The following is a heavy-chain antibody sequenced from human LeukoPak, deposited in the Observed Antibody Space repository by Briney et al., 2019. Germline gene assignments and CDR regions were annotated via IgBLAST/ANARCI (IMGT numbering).Heavy chain of an antibody. Sequence: GGSLRLSCAASGFTFISNAMSWVRQAPGKGLEWVSAISGSGGDTYYADSVKGRFTISRDNSKNTLYLQMNSLRAEDTAVYYCAKDPDLGALPPCCGQGTLVTVSS. J-gene: IGHJ4*02. CDR2: ISGSGGDT. V-gene: IGHV3-23*01. CDR3: AKDPDLGALPPC. D-gene: IGHD1-26*01. CDR1: GFTFISNA.